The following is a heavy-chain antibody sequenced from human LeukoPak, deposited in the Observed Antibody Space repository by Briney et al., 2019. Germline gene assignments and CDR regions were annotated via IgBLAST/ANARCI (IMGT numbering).Heavy chain of an antibody. CDR2: IYFDGNT. CDR1: DGSISSSSYY. D-gene: IGHD3-3*01. Sequence: SETLSLTCTVSDGSISSSSYYWGWIRQPPGKGLEWIGTIYFDGNTFYNPSLKSRLTISVDMSKNQFSLNLRSVTAADTAIYYCAAENGNFWIGYHYFGDWGQGTLVSVSS. CDR3: AAENGNFWIGYHYFGD. V-gene: IGHV4-39*01. J-gene: IGHJ4*02.